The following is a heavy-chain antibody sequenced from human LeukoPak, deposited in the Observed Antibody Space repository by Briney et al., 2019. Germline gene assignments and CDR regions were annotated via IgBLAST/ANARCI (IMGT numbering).Heavy chain of an antibody. Sequence: GGSLRLSCAASGFTVSSNYMSWVRQAPGKGLEWVSVIYSGGTTYYADSVKGRFTISRDNSKSTLYLQMNSLRADDTAVYYCARDTMVRGVPFDYWGQGTLVTVSS. CDR2: IYSGGTT. V-gene: IGHV3-66*01. D-gene: IGHD3-10*01. J-gene: IGHJ4*02. CDR3: ARDTMVRGVPFDY. CDR1: GFTVSSNY.